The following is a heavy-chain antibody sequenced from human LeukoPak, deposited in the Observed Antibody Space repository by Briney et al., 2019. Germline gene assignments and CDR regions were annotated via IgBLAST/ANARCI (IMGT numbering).Heavy chain of an antibody. CDR2: ISGSGGST. CDR3: AKDSQSPLYYYDSSGYYDY. V-gene: IGHV3-23*01. J-gene: IGHJ4*02. CDR1: GFTFSSYA. Sequence: SGGSLRLSCAASGFTFSSYAMSWVRQAPGQGLPWVSAISGSGGSTYYADSVKGRFTISRDNSKNTLYLQMNSLRAEDTAVYYCAKDSQSPLYYYDSSGYYDYWGQGTLVTVSS. D-gene: IGHD3-22*01.